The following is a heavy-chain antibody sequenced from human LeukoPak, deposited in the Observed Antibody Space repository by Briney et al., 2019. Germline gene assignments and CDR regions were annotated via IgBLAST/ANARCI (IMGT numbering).Heavy chain of an antibody. V-gene: IGHV1-18*01. CDR3: ARDDDILTGAVAFDP. D-gene: IGHD3-9*01. CDR2: ISAYNGST. CDR1: GYTFTSYG. J-gene: IGHJ5*02. Sequence: GASVKVSCKASGYTFTSYGISWVRQAPGQGLEWMGWISAYNGSTNYAQKLQGRVTMTTDTSTSTAYMELRSLRSDDTAVYYCARDDDILTGAVAFDPWGQGTLVTVSS.